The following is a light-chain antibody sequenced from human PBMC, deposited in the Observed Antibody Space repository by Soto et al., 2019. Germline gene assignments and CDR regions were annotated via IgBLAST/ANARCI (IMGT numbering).Light chain of an antibody. CDR3: ASYASGSSDVG. CDR2: DVN. V-gene: IGLV2-14*01. CDR1: SSDIGGYDY. Sequence: QSALTQPASVSGSPGQSITLSCTGTSSDIGGYDYVSWYQRHPDKAPKLIIYDVNNRPSGVSNRFSGSKSGNTASLTISGLHADAESDYYSASYASGSSDVGFGGGHKRSVL. J-gene: IGLJ2*01.